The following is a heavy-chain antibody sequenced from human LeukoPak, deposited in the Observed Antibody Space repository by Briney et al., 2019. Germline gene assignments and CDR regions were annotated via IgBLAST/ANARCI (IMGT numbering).Heavy chain of an antibody. D-gene: IGHD6-13*01. CDR2: IGSSGINT. J-gene: IGHJ4*02. CDR1: GFTFSSYD. V-gene: IGHV3-23*01. CDR3: AKLLTAGGSDY. Sequence: GGSLRLSCAASGFTFSSYDMSWVRQAPGKGLEWVPSIGSSGINTYYADSVKGRFTVSRDNSKNTMYLQMNSLRAEDTAVYYCAKLLTAGGSDYWGQGSLVTVSS.